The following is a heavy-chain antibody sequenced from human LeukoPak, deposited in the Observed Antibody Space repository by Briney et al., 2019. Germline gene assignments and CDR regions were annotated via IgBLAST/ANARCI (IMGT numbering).Heavy chain of an antibody. CDR3: ARVEDCTNGVCLSDAFDI. J-gene: IGHJ3*02. CDR2: IIPIFGTA. D-gene: IGHD2-8*01. Sequence: GASVKVSCKASGYTFTNYYIHWVRQAPGQGLEWMGGIIPIFGTANYAQKFQGRVTITADESTSTAYMELSSLRSEDTAVYYCARVEDCTNGVCLSDAFDIWGQGTMVTVSS. V-gene: IGHV1-69*13. CDR1: GYTFTNYY.